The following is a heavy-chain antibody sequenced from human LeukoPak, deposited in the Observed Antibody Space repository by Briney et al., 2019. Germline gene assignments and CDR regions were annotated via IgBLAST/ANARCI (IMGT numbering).Heavy chain of an antibody. Sequence: GGSLRLSCAASGFTFSSYAMSWVRQAPGKGLEWVSAISYSGGSTYFADSVKGRFTISRDNSKNMVILQMNSLRAEDTALYYCAKIGAAGTISSNFDSWGQGTPVTVSS. CDR3: AKIGAAGTISSNFDS. CDR1: GFTFSSYA. J-gene: IGHJ4*02. V-gene: IGHV3-23*01. CDR2: ISYSGGST. D-gene: IGHD6-13*01.